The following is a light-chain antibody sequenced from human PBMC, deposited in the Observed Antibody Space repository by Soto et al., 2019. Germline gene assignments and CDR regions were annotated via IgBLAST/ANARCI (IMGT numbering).Light chain of an antibody. V-gene: IGKV1-39*01. Sequence: DIQMPQSPYSLSASVGDRVTSTCRASQGISTYLIWYQQRPGKAPTLLMYAASNLVSGFPSRFSGSGSGTEFTLTIRTLQPADFATYYCQQSYSTSFTFGQGNKRDTK. CDR3: QQSYSTSFT. CDR1: QGISTY. CDR2: AAS. J-gene: IGKJ2*01.